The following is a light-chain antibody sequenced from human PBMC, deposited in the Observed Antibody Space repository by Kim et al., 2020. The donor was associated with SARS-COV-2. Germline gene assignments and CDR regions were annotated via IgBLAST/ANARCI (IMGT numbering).Light chain of an antibody. V-gene: IGKV1-5*03. CDR3: QQYNSDLAT. J-gene: IGKJ1*01. CDR2: KAS. CDR1: QSSRSW. Sequence: ASIGEGVTSTWRASQSSRSWLGWYQQKPGKAPKLLIYKASNLESGVPTRCSGSGAGTEITLTSSSLQPDDSATYYCQQYNSDLATFGQGTKVDIK.